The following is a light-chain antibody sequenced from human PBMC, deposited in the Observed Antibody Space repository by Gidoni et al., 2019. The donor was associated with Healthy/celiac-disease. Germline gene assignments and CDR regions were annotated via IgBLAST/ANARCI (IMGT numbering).Light chain of an antibody. V-gene: IGLV3-1*01. CDR1: KLGAKY. J-gene: IGLJ2*01. CDR2: QDS. Sequence: SYELTQPPSVSVSPGKTASITCSGDKLGAKYACWYQQKPGQSPVLVIYQDSKRPSGIPERFSGSNSGNTATLTISGTQAMDEADYYCQAWDSSTAVVFGGGTKLTVL. CDR3: QAWDSSTAVV.